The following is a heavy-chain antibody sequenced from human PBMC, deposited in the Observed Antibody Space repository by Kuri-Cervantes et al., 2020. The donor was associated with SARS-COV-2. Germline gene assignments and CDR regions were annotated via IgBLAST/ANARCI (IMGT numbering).Heavy chain of an antibody. V-gene: IGHV4-34*01. Sequence: GSLRLSCAIYGGSLSGSYWSWIRQSPGKRLEWIGEVNHNGGANYNPSLRSRVTISVDTSKNQFSLKLSSVTAADTAVYYCARDPNANHNNWFDPWGQGTLVTVSS. CDR3: ARDPNANHNNWFDP. CDR1: GGSLSGSY. D-gene: IGHD4/OR15-4a*01. CDR2: VNHNGGA. J-gene: IGHJ5*02.